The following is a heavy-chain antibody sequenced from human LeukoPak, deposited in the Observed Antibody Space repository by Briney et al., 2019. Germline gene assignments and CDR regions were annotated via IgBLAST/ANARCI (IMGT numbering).Heavy chain of an antibody. CDR3: ARHNMSTALFDY. CDR1: GGSISSTSYY. CDR2: IYYSGSI. V-gene: IGHV4-61*05. Sequence: SETLSLTCTVSGGSISSTSYYWSWTRQPPGKGLEWIGYIYYSGSINYNPSLKSRVTISLDTSMTQFSLKLSSVTAADTAVYYCARHNMSTALFDYWGQGTLVTVSS. D-gene: IGHD5-18*01. J-gene: IGHJ4*02.